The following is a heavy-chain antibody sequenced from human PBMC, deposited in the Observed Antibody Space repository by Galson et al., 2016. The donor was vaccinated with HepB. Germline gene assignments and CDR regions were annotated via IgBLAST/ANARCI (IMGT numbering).Heavy chain of an antibody. J-gene: IGHJ4*02. Sequence: SVKVSCKASGYTFISYAMHWVRQAPGQGLQWMGWINTNTEDPTYAQGLTGRIAFSSDASVSTAYLEINRLKAEDTAVYYCARAIRGVNYFEPWGQGTLVTVSS. CDR1: GYTFISYA. CDR3: ARAIRGVNYFEP. D-gene: IGHD3-10*01. CDR2: INTNTEDP. V-gene: IGHV7-4-1*02.